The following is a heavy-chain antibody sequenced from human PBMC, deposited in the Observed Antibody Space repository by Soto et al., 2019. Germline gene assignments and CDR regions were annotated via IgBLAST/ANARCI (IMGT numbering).Heavy chain of an antibody. D-gene: IGHD2-2*02. CDR2: IIPILGIA. Sequence: SVKVSCKASGGTFSSYTISWVRQAPGQGLEWMGRIIPILGIANYAQKFQGRVTITADKSTSTAYMELSSLRSEDTAVYYCASSAYCSSTSCYIPWFDPWGQGTLVTVSS. V-gene: IGHV1-69*02. J-gene: IGHJ5*02. CDR3: ASSAYCSSTSCYIPWFDP. CDR1: GGTFSSYT.